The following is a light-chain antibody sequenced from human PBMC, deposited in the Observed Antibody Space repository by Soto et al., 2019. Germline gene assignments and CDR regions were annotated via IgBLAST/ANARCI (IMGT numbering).Light chain of an antibody. CDR2: AAS. CDR3: QQSYSTLRT. Sequence: DIQMTQSPSSLSASVGDRVTITCRASQSISSYLNWYQQKPGKAPKLLIYAASSLQSGVPSRFSGSGSGTDFTLTISSLQPEDFATYCQQSYSTLRTFGQGTKVEIK. V-gene: IGKV1-39*01. J-gene: IGKJ1*01. CDR1: QSISSY.